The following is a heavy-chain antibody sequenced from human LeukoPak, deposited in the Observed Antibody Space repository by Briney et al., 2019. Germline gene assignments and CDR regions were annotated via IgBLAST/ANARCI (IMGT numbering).Heavy chain of an antibody. CDR3: ARRKDSSRWNGRDNWFDP. J-gene: IGHJ5*02. V-gene: IGHV4-59*08. CDR2: IDYSGRT. D-gene: IGHD3-22*01. CDR1: GDSIRNYY. Sequence: SETLSLTYTVSGDSIRNYYWNWIRQTPRKGLEWIGYIDYSGRTLYNPSFESRVTISRDTSKTQFSLKLSSVTAADTAVYYCARRKDSSRWNGRDNWFDPWGQGTLVTVSS.